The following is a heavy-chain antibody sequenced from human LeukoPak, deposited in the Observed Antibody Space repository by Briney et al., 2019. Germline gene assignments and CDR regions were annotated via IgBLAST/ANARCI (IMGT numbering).Heavy chain of an antibody. V-gene: IGHV2-70*11. Sequence: SGPTLVNPTQTLTLTCTFSGFSLSIDGMSVSWIRQPPGKALEWLARIDWDDDKYYSTSLKTRLTISKDTSKNHVVLTMTDVDPVDTGPYYCARVQMIRGSIGDYSLYLDVWGKGTTVTVSS. CDR2: IDWDDDK. CDR3: ARVQMIRGSIGDYSLYLDV. D-gene: IGHD3-10*01. J-gene: IGHJ6*03. CDR1: GFSLSIDGMS.